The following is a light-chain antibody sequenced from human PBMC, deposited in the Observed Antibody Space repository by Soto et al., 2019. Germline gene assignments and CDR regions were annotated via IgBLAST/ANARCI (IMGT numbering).Light chain of an antibody. CDR3: CSYVGARTYV. CDR1: VSDVGNFGP. CDR2: EGN. J-gene: IGLJ1*01. Sequence: QSALTQPASVSGSPGQSITISCTGGVSDVGNFGPVSWYQQHPGQVPKLIIYEGNRRPSGVSSRFSGSKSGNTASLTISGLQAEDEADYYCCSYVGARTYVFGTGTKVTVL. V-gene: IGLV2-23*01.